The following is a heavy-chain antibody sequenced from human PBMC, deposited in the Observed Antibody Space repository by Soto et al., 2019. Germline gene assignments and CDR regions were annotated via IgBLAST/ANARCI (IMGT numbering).Heavy chain of an antibody. D-gene: IGHD3-9*01. CDR3: AKDRRARGYFVLSSHPVRCYGMYV. CDR1: GFTFSRYG. CDR2: ISYDGSNK. Sequence: PGGSLRLSCAAAGFTFSRYGMHWVRQAPGKGMEWVAVISYDGSNKYYAGSVKGRFTISRDNSKNTLYLQMNSLRAEDTAVYHCAKDRRARGYFVLSSHPVRCYGMYVWGQGSSVT. V-gene: IGHV3-30*18. J-gene: IGHJ6*02.